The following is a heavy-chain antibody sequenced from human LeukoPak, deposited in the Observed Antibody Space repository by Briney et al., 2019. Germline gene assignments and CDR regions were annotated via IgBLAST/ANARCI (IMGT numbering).Heavy chain of an antibody. CDR3: ARVNMVRGVQDFDY. V-gene: IGHV3-48*04. D-gene: IGHD3-10*01. Sequence: GGSLRLSCAASGFTFSSYAMSWVRQAPGKGLEWVSYISSSGSIIYYADSVKGRFTISRDNARNSLNLQMNSLRAEDTAVYYCARVNMVRGVQDFDYWGQGTLVTVSS. CDR1: GFTFSSYA. J-gene: IGHJ4*02. CDR2: ISSSGSII.